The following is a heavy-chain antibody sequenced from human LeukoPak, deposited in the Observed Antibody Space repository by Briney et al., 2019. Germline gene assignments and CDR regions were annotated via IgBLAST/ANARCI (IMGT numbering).Heavy chain of an antibody. CDR3: ARENEVITMIVVATFDS. CDR1: GHTFSEHY. D-gene: IGHD3-22*01. J-gene: IGHJ4*02. CDR2: INPNSGGT. V-gene: IGHV1-2*06. Sequence: ASVKVSCKASGHTFSEHYMHWVRQAPGQGLEWMGRINPNSGGTKYAQKFQGRVTMTSDTSASTVYMELSSLRSDDTAVYYCARENEVITMIVVATFDSWGQGTLVTVSS.